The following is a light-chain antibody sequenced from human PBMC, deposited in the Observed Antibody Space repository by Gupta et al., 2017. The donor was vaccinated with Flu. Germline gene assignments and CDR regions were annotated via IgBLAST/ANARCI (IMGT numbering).Light chain of an antibody. CDR2: AAS. J-gene: IGKJ2*01. Sequence: PSSLSASVGDRVTITCQASHEISDNLNWSQQKPGKAPKLLIYAASNLDTGIPSRFSGSGSGTDFTFTITTVQPDDVATYYCQRYDYLFSTFGQGTRLEMK. CDR3: QRYDYLFST. CDR1: HEISDN. V-gene: IGKV1-33*01.